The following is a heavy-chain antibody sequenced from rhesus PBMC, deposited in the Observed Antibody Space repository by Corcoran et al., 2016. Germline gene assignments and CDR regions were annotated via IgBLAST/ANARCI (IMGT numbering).Heavy chain of an antibody. CDR3: ARLNWGDLYFDY. V-gene: IGHV4-99*01. J-gene: IGHJ4*01. Sequence: QVQLQESGPGLVKPSETLSLTCAVSGYSISRGYYWGWIRLPPGKGLEYIGYISGSSGSTYYNPSLKSRITISKDTSKNQFSLKLSSVTAADTAVYYCARLNWGDLYFDYWGQGVLVTVSS. CDR2: ISGSSGST. D-gene: IGHD3-34*01. CDR1: GYSISRGYY.